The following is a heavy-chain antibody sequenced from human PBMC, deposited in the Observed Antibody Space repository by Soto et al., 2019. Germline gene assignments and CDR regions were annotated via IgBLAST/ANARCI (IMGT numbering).Heavy chain of an antibody. CDR3: ATGPPERTSWFDP. V-gene: IGHV1-69*01. J-gene: IGHJ5*02. CDR1: GGTFSSYS. CDR2: IIPMFGTT. Sequence: QVQLVQSGAVVQKPGSSVKVSCKASGGTFSSYSVSWVRQAPGQGLEYMGGIIPMFGTTNYAQKFQGRVTITADESTTTAYMEPRSLRSEDTAVDYSATGPPERTSWFDPWGQGSLVTVSS.